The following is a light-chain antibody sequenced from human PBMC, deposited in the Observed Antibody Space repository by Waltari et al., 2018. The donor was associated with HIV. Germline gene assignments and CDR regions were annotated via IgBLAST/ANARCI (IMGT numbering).Light chain of an antibody. CDR2: YDS. Sequence: SYVLTQPPSVSVAPGKTARITCGGNNIGTKSLHWYQQKPGQAPVLVIYYDSDRPSGIPERFAGYNSGNSATLTIIRVEAGDEADYYCQVWDPSGDHLIFGGGTKLTVL. CDR3: QVWDPSGDHLI. CDR1: NIGTKS. J-gene: IGLJ2*01. V-gene: IGLV3-21*04.